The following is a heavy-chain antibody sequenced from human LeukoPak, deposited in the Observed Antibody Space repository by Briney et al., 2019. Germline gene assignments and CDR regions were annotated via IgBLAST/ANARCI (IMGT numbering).Heavy chain of an antibody. Sequence: GRSLRLSCAASGFTFSSYGMNWVRQAPGKGLEWVAVISYDGSNKYYADSVKGRFTISRDNSKNTLFVQMSSLRAEDTAVYYCARGEYYSDTSPYFDYWRQGTLVTVSS. CDR1: GFTFSSYG. V-gene: IGHV3-30*03. CDR2: ISYDGSNK. D-gene: IGHD3-22*01. CDR3: ARGEYYSDTSPYFDY. J-gene: IGHJ4*02.